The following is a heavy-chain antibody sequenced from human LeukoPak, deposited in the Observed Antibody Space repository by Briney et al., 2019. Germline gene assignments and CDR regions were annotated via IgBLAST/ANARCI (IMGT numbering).Heavy chain of an antibody. J-gene: IGHJ4*02. CDR2: IKQDGSEK. V-gene: IGHV3-7*01. CDR3: ARSTHYYDSSGYFYFDY. CDR1: GFISSSYW. Sequence: GGSLRLSCAASGFISSSYWMSWVRQAPGKGLEWVANIKQDGSEKYHVDSVKGRFTISRDNAKNSLYLQMNSLRGEDTAVYYCARSTHYYDSSGYFYFDYWGQGTLVTVSS. D-gene: IGHD3-22*01.